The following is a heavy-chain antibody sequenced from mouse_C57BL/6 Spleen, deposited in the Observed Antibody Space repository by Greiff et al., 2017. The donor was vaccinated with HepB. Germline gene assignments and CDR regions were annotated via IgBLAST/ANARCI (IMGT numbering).Heavy chain of an antibody. CDR2: IYPGSGNT. CDR1: GYTFTDYY. V-gene: IGHV1-76*01. Sequence: VKLVESGAELVRPGASVKLSCKASGYTFTDYYINWVKQRPGQGLEWIARIYPGSGNTYYNEKFKGKATLTAEKSSSTAYMQLSSLTSEDSAVYFCAREDYDAWFAYWGQGTLVTVSA. J-gene: IGHJ3*01. D-gene: IGHD2-3*01. CDR3: AREDYDAWFAY.